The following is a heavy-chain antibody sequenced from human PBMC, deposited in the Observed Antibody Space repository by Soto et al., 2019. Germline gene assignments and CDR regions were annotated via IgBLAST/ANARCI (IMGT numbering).Heavy chain of an antibody. Sequence: TLSLTCTVSGGSISSGGYYWSWIRQHPGKGLEWIGYIYYSGSTYYNPSLKSRVTISVDTSKNQFSLKLSSVTAADTAVYYCARYSSGGYFDYWGQGTLVTVSS. CDR2: IYYSGST. CDR3: ARYSSGGYFDY. J-gene: IGHJ4*02. D-gene: IGHD2-15*01. V-gene: IGHV4-31*03. CDR1: GGSISSGGYY.